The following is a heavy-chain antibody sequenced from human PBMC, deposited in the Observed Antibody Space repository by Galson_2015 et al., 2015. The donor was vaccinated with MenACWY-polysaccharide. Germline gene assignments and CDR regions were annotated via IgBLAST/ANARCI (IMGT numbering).Heavy chain of an antibody. V-gene: IGHV3-66*02. Sequence: SLRLSCAVSGFTFSGYWMQWVRQAPGRGLEWISVIHSDDNTYFADSVKGRFTISRDNSKNTLFLQMSSLRAEDTALYYCTRHAWGEHWGQGTLVTVSS. CDR1: GFTFSGYW. CDR3: TRHAWGEH. D-gene: IGHD3-10*01. J-gene: IGHJ4*02. CDR2: IHSDDNT.